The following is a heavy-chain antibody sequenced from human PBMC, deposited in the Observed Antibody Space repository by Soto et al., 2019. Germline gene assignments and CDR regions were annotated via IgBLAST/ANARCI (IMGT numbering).Heavy chain of an antibody. V-gene: IGHV1-69*12. CDR1: GGTFSSYA. D-gene: IGHD3-9*01. CDR2: IIPIFGTA. CDR3: ARVAEYFELPHYYGMDV. Sequence: QVQLVQSGAEVKKPGSAVNVSCKASGGTFSSYAIRWVRQAPGQGLERMGGIIPIFGTADYAQKFQGRVTITADESTSTAYMELSSLRSEDTAVYYCARVAEYFELPHYYGMDVWGQGTTVTVSS. J-gene: IGHJ6*02.